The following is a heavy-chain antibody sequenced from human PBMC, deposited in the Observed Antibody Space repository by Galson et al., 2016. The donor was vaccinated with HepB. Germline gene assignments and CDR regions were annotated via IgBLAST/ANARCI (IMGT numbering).Heavy chain of an antibody. J-gene: IGHJ6*02. CDR1: DYTFSGYG. CDR3: TRSPASGTCPNYYTSGTDV. CDR2: ISGYSGNT. V-gene: IGHV1-18*04. D-gene: IGHD5-12*01. Sequence: SVKVSCKASDYTFSGYGISWVRQAPGQGLEWMGWISGYSGNTNYAQKLQGRVTMTTDTSTSTAYMELRSLRSDDTAVYYCTRSPASGTCPNYYTSGTDVWGQGTTVTDSS.